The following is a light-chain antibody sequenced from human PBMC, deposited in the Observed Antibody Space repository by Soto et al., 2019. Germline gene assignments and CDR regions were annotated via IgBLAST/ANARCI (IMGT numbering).Light chain of an antibody. CDR3: SSYTTSSTLV. CDR1: SSDVGGYNY. V-gene: IGLV2-14*01. CDR2: DVS. Sequence: QSVLTQPASVSGSPGQSITISCTGTSSDVGGYNYVSWYQQHPGKAPKLMIYDVSNRPSGVSNRFSGSKSGNTASLTISVLQAEDEADYYCSSYTTSSTLVFGGGTQLTVL. J-gene: IGLJ2*01.